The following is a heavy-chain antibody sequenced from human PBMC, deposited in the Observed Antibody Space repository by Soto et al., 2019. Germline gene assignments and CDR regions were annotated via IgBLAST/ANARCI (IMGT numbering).Heavy chain of an antibody. D-gene: IGHD7-27*01. CDR1: GYTFTSYG. Sequence: QVQLVQSGAEVKKPGASVKVSCKASGYTFTSYGISWVRQAPGQGLEWMGWISPYNGNTNYAQKLQGRVTMTTDTSTGTAYMELRSMRSDDTAVYYCARQKLGRGMGGGTGGNYWGQGTLVTVSS. CDR2: ISPYNGNT. V-gene: IGHV1-18*01. J-gene: IGHJ4*02. CDR3: ARQKLGRGMGGGTGGNY.